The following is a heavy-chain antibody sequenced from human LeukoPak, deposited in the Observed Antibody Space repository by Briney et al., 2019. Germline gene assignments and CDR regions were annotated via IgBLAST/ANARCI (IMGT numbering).Heavy chain of an antibody. Sequence: ASVKVSCKASGYTFTGYYMHWVRQAPGQGLEGMGWINPNSGGTNYAQKLQGRVTMTTDTSTSTAYMELRSLRSDDTAVYYCARGWGGYGPSSYYMDVWGKGTTVTVSS. D-gene: IGHD5-12*01. CDR1: GYTFTGYY. V-gene: IGHV1-2*02. CDR2: INPNSGGT. J-gene: IGHJ6*03. CDR3: ARGWGGYGPSSYYMDV.